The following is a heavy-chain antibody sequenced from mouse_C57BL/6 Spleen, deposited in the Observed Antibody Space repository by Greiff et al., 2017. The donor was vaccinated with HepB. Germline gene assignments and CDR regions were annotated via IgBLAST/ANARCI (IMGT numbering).Heavy chain of an antibody. D-gene: IGHD1-1*01. CDR2: IYPRSGNT. V-gene: IGHV1-81*01. CDR3: ARSLYYYGSSYGY. Sequence: VKLQQSGAELARPGASVKLSCKASGYTFTSYGISWVKQRTGQGLEWIGEIYPRSGNTYYNEKFKGKATLTADKSSSTAYMELRSLTSEDSAVYFCARSLYYYGSSYGYWGQGTTLTVSS. J-gene: IGHJ2*01. CDR1: GYTFTSYG.